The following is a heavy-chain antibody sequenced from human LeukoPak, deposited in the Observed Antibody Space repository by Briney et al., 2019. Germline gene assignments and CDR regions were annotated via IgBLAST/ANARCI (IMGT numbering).Heavy chain of an antibody. J-gene: IGHJ4*02. CDR3: ARHLPIFGVVSYYFDY. D-gene: IGHD3-3*01. CDR2: IYYSGST. CDR1: GGSISSYY. V-gene: IGHV4-59*08. Sequence: SEALSLTCTVSGGSISSYYWSWIRQPPGKGLEWIGYIYYSGSTNYNPSLKSRVTISVDTSKNQFSLKLSSVTAADTAVYYCARHLPIFGVVSYYFDYWGQGTLVTVSS.